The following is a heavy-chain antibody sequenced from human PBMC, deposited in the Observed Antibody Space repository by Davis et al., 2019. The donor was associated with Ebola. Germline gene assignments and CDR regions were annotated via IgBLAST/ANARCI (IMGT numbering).Heavy chain of an antibody. CDR1: GFTFSSYW. CDR3: VTKGEVH. CDR2: IWSDGSER. D-gene: IGHD3-16*01. J-gene: IGHJ4*02. Sequence: GESLKISCAASGFTFSSYWMHWVRQAPGKGLEWVAVIWSDGSERYYADSVKGRFTISRDNSKNTLSLQMNSLRAEDTAVYYCVTKGEVHWGQGTLVTVSP. V-gene: IGHV3-33*08.